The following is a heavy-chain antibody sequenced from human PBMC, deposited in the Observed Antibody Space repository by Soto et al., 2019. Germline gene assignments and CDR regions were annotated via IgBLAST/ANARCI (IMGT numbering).Heavy chain of an antibody. CDR1: GGSMSSNDW. CDR2: TFHSGST. J-gene: IGHJ4*02. Sequence: PSETLSLTCAVSGGSMSSNDWWAWVRQPPGKGLEWIAETFHSGSTNYNPSLKSRVTISVDKSKNQFSLKLSSVTAADTAVYYCARTYHHDSSGSLYYFDSWGQGTLVT. D-gene: IGHD3-22*01. CDR3: ARTYHHDSSGSLYYFDS. V-gene: IGHV4-4*02.